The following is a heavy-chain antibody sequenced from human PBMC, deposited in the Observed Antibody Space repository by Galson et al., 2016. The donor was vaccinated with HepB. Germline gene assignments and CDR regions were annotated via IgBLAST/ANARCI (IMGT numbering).Heavy chain of an antibody. CDR1: GFTFSSYS. CDR2: ISSSSSTI. Sequence: SLRLSCAASGFTFSSYSMRWVRQAPGRGLEWVSYISSSSSTIYYADSVKGRFTLSRDNAKNSLFLQLNSMRAEDTAVYYCARLRFSSSWYKDYWGQGTLVTVSS. V-gene: IGHV3-48*04. CDR3: ARLRFSSSWYKDY. J-gene: IGHJ4*02. D-gene: IGHD6-13*01.